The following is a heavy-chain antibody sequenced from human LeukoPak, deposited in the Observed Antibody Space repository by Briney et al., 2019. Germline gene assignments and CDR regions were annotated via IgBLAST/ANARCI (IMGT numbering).Heavy chain of an antibody. V-gene: IGHV4-59*01. J-gene: IGHJ4*02. D-gene: IGHD2/OR15-2a*01. CDR1: GGSISSYY. CDR2: IYYTGAT. Sequence: SETLSLTCTVSGGSISSYYWSWIRLPPGKGLEWIGYIYYTGATYYNPSLKSRVTISLDTSKNQFSLKLSSVTAADAAVYYCAREGIVRTYDQWGQGILVTVSS. CDR3: AREGIVRTYDQ.